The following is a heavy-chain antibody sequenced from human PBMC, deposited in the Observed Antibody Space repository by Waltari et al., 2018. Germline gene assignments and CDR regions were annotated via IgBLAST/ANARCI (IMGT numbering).Heavy chain of an antibody. V-gene: IGHV3-53*01. J-gene: IGHJ4*02. CDR1: GFTVSSNY. CDR2: IYSGGST. Sequence: EVQLVESGGGLIQPGGSLRLSCAASGFTVSSNYMSWVRQAPGKGLEWVSVIYSGGSTYYADSVKGRFTISRDNSKNTLYLQMNSLRAEDTAVYYCARGRDGYKASYYFDYWGQGTLVTVSS. CDR3: ARGRDGYKASYYFDY. D-gene: IGHD5-12*01.